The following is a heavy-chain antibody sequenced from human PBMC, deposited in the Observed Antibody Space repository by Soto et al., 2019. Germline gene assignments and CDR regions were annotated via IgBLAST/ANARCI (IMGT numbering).Heavy chain of an antibody. J-gene: IGHJ3*02. CDR3: ARSPITMIVVVIHAFDI. V-gene: IGHV1-18*01. Sequence: ASVKVSCKASGYTFTSYGISWVRQAPGQGLEWMGWISAYNGNTNYAQKLQGRVTMTTDTSTSTAYMELRSLRSEDTAVYYCARSPITMIVVVIHAFDIWGQGTMVTVSS. CDR1: GYTFTSYG. CDR2: ISAYNGNT. D-gene: IGHD3-22*01.